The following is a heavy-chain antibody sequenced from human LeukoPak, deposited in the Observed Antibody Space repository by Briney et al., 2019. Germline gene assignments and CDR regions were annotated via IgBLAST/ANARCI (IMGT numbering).Heavy chain of an antibody. CDR1: GGSIRGNF. V-gene: IGHV4-59*08. D-gene: IGHD3-9*01. J-gene: IGHJ3*02. CDR3: VRHMTHYDPLTPYGSFDI. Sequence: SETLSLTCLVSGGSIRGNFWSWIRQPPGKGLEWIGYVYYSGSSYYSPSLQSRVTISVDTSKSQFSLKLNSVTAADTAVYYCVRHMTHYDPLTPYGSFDIWGQGTMVTVSS. CDR2: VYYSGSS.